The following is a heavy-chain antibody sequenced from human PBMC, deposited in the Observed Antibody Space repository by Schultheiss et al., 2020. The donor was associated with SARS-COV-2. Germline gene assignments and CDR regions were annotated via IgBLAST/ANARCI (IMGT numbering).Heavy chain of an antibody. J-gene: IGHJ4*02. CDR2: ISYDGSNK. Sequence: GGSLRLSCAASGFTFSSYSMNWVRQAPGKGLEWVAVISYDGSNKYYADSVKGRFTISRDNAKNSLYLQMNSLRAEDTAVYYCAKGVGATTMTDYWGQGTLVTVSS. CDR3: AKGVGATTMTDY. V-gene: IGHV3-30*12. CDR1: GFTFSSYS. D-gene: IGHD1-26*01.